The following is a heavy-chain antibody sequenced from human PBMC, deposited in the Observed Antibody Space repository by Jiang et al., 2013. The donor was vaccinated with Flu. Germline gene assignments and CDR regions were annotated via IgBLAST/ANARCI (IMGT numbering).Heavy chain of an antibody. Sequence: SVKVSCKASGYTFTSYGISWVRQAPGQGLEWMGWISAYNGNTNYAQKLQGRVTMTTDTSTSTAYMELRSLRSDDTAVYYCAREDCTGGVCYPGDFWGQGTLVTVSS. CDR3: AREDCTGGVCYPGDF. CDR1: GYTFTSYG. J-gene: IGHJ4*02. D-gene: IGHD2-8*02. CDR2: ISAYNGNT. V-gene: IGHV1-18*01.